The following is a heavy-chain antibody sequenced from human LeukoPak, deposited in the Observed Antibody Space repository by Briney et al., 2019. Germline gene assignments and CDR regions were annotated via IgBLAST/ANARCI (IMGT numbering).Heavy chain of an antibody. CDR1: GGSISSYY. Sequence: SETLSLTCTVSGGSISSYYWSWIRQPPGKGLEWIGYIYYSGSPNYNPSLKSRVTISVDTSKNQFSLKLSSVTAADTAVYYCARDRTTTRGNWFDPWGQGTLVTVSS. D-gene: IGHD1-26*01. CDR2: IYYSGSP. CDR3: ARDRTTTRGNWFDP. J-gene: IGHJ5*02. V-gene: IGHV4-59*01.